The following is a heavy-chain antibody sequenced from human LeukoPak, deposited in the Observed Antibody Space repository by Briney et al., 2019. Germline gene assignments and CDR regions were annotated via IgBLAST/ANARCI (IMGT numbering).Heavy chain of an antibody. CDR2: INPNSGGT. V-gene: IGHV1-2*02. J-gene: IGHJ4*02. D-gene: IGHD3-22*01. CDR1: GYTFTGYY. CDR3: ASSREGYYLAYDY. Sequence: AASVNVSCKASGYTFTGYYMHWVRQAPGQGLEWMGWINPNSGGTNYAQKFQGRVTMTRDTSISTAYMELSRLRSDDTAVYYCASSREGYYLAYDYWGQGTLVTVSS.